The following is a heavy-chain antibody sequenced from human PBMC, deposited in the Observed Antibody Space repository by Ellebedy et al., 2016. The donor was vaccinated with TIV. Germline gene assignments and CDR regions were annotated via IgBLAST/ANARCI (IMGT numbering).Heavy chain of an antibody. CDR3: ATENSGNYYVLGAFDI. CDR2: IWYDGSNK. Sequence: PGGSLRLSCAASGFTFSIYDMHWVRQAPGKGLEWVAVIWYDGSNKYYADSVKGRFTISRDNSKNTLYLQMNSLRAEDTAVYYCATENSGNYYVLGAFDIWGQGTMVTVSS. D-gene: IGHD1-26*01. J-gene: IGHJ3*02. CDR1: GFTFSIYD. V-gene: IGHV3-33*08.